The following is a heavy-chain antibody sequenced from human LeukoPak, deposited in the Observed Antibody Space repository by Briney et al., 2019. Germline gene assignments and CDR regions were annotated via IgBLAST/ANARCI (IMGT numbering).Heavy chain of an antibody. CDR3: ARSTPRYSSSWYAGMDV. V-gene: IGHV4-59*01. Sequence: PSETLSLTCTVSGGPISSYYWSWIRQPPGKGLEWIGYIYYSGSTNYNPSLKSRVTISVDTSKNQFSLKLSSVTAADTAVYYCARSTPRYSSSWYAGMDVWGQGTTVTVSS. D-gene: IGHD6-13*01. CDR1: GGPISSYY. CDR2: IYYSGST. J-gene: IGHJ6*02.